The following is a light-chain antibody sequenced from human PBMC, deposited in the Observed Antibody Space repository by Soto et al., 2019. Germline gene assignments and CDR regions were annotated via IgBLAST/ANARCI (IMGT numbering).Light chain of an antibody. J-gene: IGKJ4*01. V-gene: IGKV1-33*01. CDR1: QYIGTC. CDR2: GAS. CDR3: QQYDNIILS. Sequence: IRLTQSPTSLTASVGDSVTITCQASQYIGTCLNWYQQKPGEAPRLLVSGASNLEPGVPSRFSGSGSGADFTFIISSLQPEDVATYSCQQYDNIILSFGGGTNVEI.